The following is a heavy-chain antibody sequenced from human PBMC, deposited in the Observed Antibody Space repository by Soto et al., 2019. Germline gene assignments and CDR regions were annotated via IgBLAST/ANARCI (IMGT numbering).Heavy chain of an antibody. CDR2: ISAYNGNT. D-gene: IGHD6-13*01. V-gene: IGHV1-18*01. CDR3: ARDRAYSSSWYWIDP. Sequence: ASVKVSCKASGYTFTSYGISWVRQAPGQGLEWMGWISAYNGNTNYAQKLQGRVTMTTDTSTSTAYMELRSLRSDDTAVYYCARDRAYSSSWYWIDPWGQGTLVTVSS. J-gene: IGHJ5*02. CDR1: GYTFTSYG.